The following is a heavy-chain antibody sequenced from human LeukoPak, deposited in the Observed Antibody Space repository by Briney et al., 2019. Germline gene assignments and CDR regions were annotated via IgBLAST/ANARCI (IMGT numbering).Heavy chain of an antibody. CDR2: IIHSGRT. J-gene: IGHJ5*02. V-gene: IGHV4-34*01. CDR3: ARGLNYDILTANPFTAWFDP. CDR1: GGSFSGNY. Sequence: ASETLSLTCAVYGGSFSGNYWSWIRQSPGKGLEWIGEIIHSGRTNCNPSLESRVTISVDTSKNQFSLKLSSVTAADTAVYYCARGLNYDILTANPFTAWFDPWGQGTLVTVSS. D-gene: IGHD3-9*01.